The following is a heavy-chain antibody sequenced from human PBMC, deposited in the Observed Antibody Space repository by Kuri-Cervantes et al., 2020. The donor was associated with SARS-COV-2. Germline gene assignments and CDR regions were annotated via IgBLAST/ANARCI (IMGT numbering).Heavy chain of an antibody. D-gene: IGHD6-19*01. Sequence: GGSLRLSCAASGFTFSNYWMHWVCQGPGKGLVWVSRINSDGSSTSYADSVKGRFTISRDNAKNTLYLQMNSLRAEDTAVYYCARPLMAGPHYFDFWGQGTLVTVSS. CDR1: GFTFSNYW. V-gene: IGHV3-74*01. J-gene: IGHJ4*02. CDR3: ARPLMAGPHYFDF. CDR2: INSDGSST.